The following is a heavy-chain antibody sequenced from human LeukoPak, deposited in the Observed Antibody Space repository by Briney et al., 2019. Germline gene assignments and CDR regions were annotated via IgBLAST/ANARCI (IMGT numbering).Heavy chain of an antibody. CDR3: TRLSKTFDY. V-gene: IGHV4-59*11. CDR2: IFYTGST. Sequence: PSETLSLTCAVSGGSISSHYWGWIRQPPGQGLEWIGYIFYTGSTNYNPSLKSRVTISVDTSKNQFSLKLSSVTAAGTAVYYCTRLSKTFDYWGQGALVTVSS. J-gene: IGHJ4*02. CDR1: GGSISSHY. D-gene: IGHD3-3*02.